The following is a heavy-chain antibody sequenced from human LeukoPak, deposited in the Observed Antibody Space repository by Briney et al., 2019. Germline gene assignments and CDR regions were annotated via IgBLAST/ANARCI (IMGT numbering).Heavy chain of an antibody. J-gene: IGHJ4*02. CDR2: INPNNGGT. CDR1: GYTFTGYF. D-gene: IGHD3-16*01. CDR3: VKEERGGGRNY. Sequence: ASVKVSCRASGYTFTGYFIHWVRQAPGQGLEGMGCINPNNGGTNYAQKFQGRVTMTRDTSMSTAYMELSSLRSDDSAVYPCVKEERGGGRNYWGQGTLVTVSS. V-gene: IGHV1-2*02.